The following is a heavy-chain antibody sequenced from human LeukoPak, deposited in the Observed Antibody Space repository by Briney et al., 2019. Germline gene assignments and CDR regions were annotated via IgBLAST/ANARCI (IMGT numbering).Heavy chain of an antibody. CDR3: ARRRDSGSLQHFDY. CDR1: GFTFDDYA. V-gene: IGHV3-11*01. CDR2: ISSSGSTI. D-gene: IGHD1-26*01. Sequence: GGSPRLSCAASGFTFDDYAMNWVRQAPGKGLEWVSYISSSGSTIYYADSVKGRFTISRDNAKNSLYLQMNSLRAEDTAVYYCARRRDSGSLQHFDYWGQGTLVTVSS. J-gene: IGHJ4*02.